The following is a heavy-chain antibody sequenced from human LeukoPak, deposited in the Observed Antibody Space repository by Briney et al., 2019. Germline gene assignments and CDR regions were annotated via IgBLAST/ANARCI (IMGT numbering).Heavy chain of an antibody. D-gene: IGHD6-19*01. Sequence: SQTLSLTCAISGDSVSTNTAAWNWVRQSPSRGLEWLGRTFYRSKWHNDYALSVKSRITFNSDTSKNQFSLQLNSVTPEDTAVYYCARSPLVQDARGWYWSGTDVWGQGTTVTVSS. CDR2: TFYRSKWHN. CDR3: ARSPLVQDARGWYWSGTDV. J-gene: IGHJ6*02. CDR1: GDSVSTNTAA. V-gene: IGHV6-1*01.